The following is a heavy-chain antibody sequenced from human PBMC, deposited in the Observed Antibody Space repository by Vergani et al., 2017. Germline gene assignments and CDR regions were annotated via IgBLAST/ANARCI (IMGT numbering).Heavy chain of an antibody. D-gene: IGHD2-21*01. V-gene: IGHV1-3*01. Sequence: QVQLVQSGAEVKKPGASVKVSCKASGYTFTSYAMHWVRQAPGQRLEWMGWINAGNGNTKYSQKFQGRVTITRDTSASTAYMELSSLRSEDTAVYYCARERSPLAYCGGDCYSYGYWGQGTLVTVSS. CDR3: ARERSPLAYCGGDCYSYGY. CDR1: GYTFTSYA. J-gene: IGHJ4*02. CDR2: INAGNGNT.